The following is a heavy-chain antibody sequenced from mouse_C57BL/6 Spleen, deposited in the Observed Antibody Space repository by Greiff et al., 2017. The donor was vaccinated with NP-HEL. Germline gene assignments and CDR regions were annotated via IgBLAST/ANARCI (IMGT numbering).Heavy chain of an antibody. Sequence: QVQLQQPGAELVMPGASVKLSCKASGYTFTSYWMHWVKQRPGQGLEWIGDIYPGSGSTNYNEKFKSKATLTVDTSSSTAYMQLSSLTSEDSAVYYCAREENPYYYGSSYAMDYWGQGTSVTVSS. D-gene: IGHD1-1*01. J-gene: IGHJ4*01. CDR2: IYPGSGST. V-gene: IGHV1-55*01. CDR3: AREENPYYYGSSYAMDY. CDR1: GYTFTSYW.